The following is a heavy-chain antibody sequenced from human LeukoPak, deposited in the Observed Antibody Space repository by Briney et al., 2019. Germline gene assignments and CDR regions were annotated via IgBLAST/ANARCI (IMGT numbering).Heavy chain of an antibody. V-gene: IGHV4-34*01. CDR1: GGSFSGYY. Sequence: SETLSLTCAVYGGSFSGYYWSWIGQPPGKGLEWIGEINHSGSTNYNPSLKSRVTISVDTSKNQFSLKLSSVTAADTAVYYCARHQRRSFDYWGQGTLVTVSS. CDR2: INHSGST. CDR3: ARHQRRSFDY. J-gene: IGHJ4*02. D-gene: IGHD5-24*01.